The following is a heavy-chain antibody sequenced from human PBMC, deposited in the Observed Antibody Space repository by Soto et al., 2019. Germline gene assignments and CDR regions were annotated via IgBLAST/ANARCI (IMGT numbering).Heavy chain of an antibody. CDR2: INHSGST. CDR3: ASRRGYSYGYSDY. CDR1: GGSFSGYY. Sequence: SETLALTCAVYGGSFSGYYGSWIRQPPGKGLEWIGEINHSGSTNYNPSLKSRVTISVDTSKNQFSLKLSSVTAADTAVYYCASRRGYSYGYSDYWGQGTLVTVSS. V-gene: IGHV4-34*01. J-gene: IGHJ4*02. D-gene: IGHD5-18*01.